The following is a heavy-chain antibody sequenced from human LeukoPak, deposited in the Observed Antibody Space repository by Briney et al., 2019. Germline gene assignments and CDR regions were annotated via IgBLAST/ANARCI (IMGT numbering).Heavy chain of an antibody. D-gene: IGHD2-2*01. CDR1: GDSISSGNFY. V-gene: IGHV4-61*02. J-gene: IGHJ4*02. Sequence: SQTLSLTCTVSGDSISSGNFYWSWIRQPAGKGLEWIGRVYTSGITNYNPSLKSRVSISLDTSKNQFSLKLSSVTAADTAVYYCARRNVVVPAAMRRGGHFDYWGQGTLVTVSS. CDR2: VYTSGIT. CDR3: ARRNVVVPAAMRRGGHFDY.